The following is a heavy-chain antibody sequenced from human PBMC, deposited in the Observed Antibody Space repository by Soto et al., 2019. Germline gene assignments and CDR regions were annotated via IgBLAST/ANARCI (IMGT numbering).Heavy chain of an antibody. CDR2: TYYGGGS. CDR1: GASVSSAEHY. J-gene: IGHJ4*02. D-gene: IGHD5-12*01. Sequence: QVQLQESGPGLVKASQTLSLTCTLSGASVSSAEHYWSWIRQPPGKGPGWIGYTYYGGGSCYNAPLQGRVSIAVDTSQNQFSLKLTSVTAADTAVYYCARLSGYDPAGAADKWGPGILVSVSS. CDR3: ARLSGYDPAGAADK. V-gene: IGHV4-30-4*01.